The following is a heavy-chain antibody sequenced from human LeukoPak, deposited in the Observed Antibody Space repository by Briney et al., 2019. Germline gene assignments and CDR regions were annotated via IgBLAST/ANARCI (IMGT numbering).Heavy chain of an antibody. V-gene: IGHV3-9*01. CDR3: AKDAARGIAAAGSQFYYYYGMDV. CDR2: ISWNSGSI. D-gene: IGHD6-13*01. J-gene: IGHJ6*02. Sequence: GGSLRLSCAASGFTFDDYAMHWVRQAPGKGLEWVSGISWNSGSIGYADSVKGRFTISRDNAKNSLYLQMNSLRAEDTALYYCAKDAARGIAAAGSQFYYYYGMDVWGQGTTVTVSS. CDR1: GFTFDDYA.